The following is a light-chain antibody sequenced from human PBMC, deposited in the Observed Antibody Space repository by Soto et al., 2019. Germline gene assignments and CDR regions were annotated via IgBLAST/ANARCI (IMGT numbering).Light chain of an antibody. V-gene: IGKV3-20*01. CDR2: GVS. CDR1: QSISHNY. J-gene: IGKJ1*01. CDR3: QLYSGSPWT. Sequence: IVLTQSPGTLSLSPGERATLSCRASQSISHNYLAWYQQEPGQAPRLLIHGVSIRATGIPDRFSGSGSGTDFTLSISRLEPEDFAVYYCQLYSGSPWTFGQGTKVDI.